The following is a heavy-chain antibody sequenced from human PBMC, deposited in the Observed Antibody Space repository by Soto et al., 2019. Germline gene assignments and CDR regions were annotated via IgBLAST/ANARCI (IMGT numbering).Heavy chain of an antibody. D-gene: IGHD6-13*01. Sequence: PGGCLRLSCVVSGVTVSSSNDMGWVSQAPGKGLEWVSVIYTGGTIYYADSVKGRFTISRDNAKNSLYLQMNSLRAEDTAVYYCARHPERIAQIGWFDPWGQGTLVTVSS. CDR2: IYTGGTI. J-gene: IGHJ5*02. V-gene: IGHV3-66*04. CDR3: ARHPERIAQIGWFDP. CDR1: GVTVSSSND.